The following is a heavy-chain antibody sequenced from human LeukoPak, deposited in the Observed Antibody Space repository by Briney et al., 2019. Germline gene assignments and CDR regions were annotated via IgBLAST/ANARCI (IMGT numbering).Heavy chain of an antibody. CDR1: GYSFIDYY. J-gene: IGHJ1*01. CDR3: ARIGISARGTNFHH. CDR2: INSNSADT. Sequence: ASVKVSCKTSGYSFIDYYIHWVRQAPGQGLEWMGWINSNSADTNYAQNFQGRVTMTRDTSISTAYMELSRLRSDDTALYYCARIGISARGTNFHHWGQGTLVIVSS. D-gene: IGHD6-13*01. V-gene: IGHV1-2*02.